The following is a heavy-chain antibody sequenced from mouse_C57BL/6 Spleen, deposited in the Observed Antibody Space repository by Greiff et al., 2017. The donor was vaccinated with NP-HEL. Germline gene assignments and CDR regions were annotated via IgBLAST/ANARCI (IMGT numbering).Heavy chain of an antibody. CDR2: ISDGGSYT. J-gene: IGHJ1*03. D-gene: IGHD1-1*01. CDR3: ARAPLRYGSSYWYFDV. Sequence: EVMLVESGGGLVKPGGSLKLSCAASGFTFSSYAMSWVRQTPEKRLEWVATISDGGSYTYYPDNVKGRFTISRDNAKNNLYLQMSHLKSEDTAMYYCARAPLRYGSSYWYFDVWGTGTTVTVSS. V-gene: IGHV5-4*03. CDR1: GFTFSSYA.